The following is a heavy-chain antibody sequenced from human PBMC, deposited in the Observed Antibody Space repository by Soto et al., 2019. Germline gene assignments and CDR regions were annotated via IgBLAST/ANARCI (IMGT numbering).Heavy chain of an antibody. V-gene: IGHV4-31*03. J-gene: IGHJ2*01. D-gene: IGHD4-17*01. CDR2: IYYSGST. Sequence: QVQLQESGPGLVKPSQTLSLTCTVSGGSISSGGYYWSWIRQHPGKGLEWIGYIYYSGSTYYTPSLKSRVTISVDTSKNQFSLKLSSVTAADTAVYYCARETTVTTRYWYFDLWGRGTLVTVSS. CDR3: ARETTVTTRYWYFDL. CDR1: GGSISSGGYY.